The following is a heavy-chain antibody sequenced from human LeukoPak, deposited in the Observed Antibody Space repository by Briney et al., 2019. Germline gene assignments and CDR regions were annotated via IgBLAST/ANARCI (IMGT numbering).Heavy chain of an antibody. D-gene: IGHD3-10*01. CDR3: ARELGGLRAFLDY. V-gene: IGHV4-61*02. CDR2: IYTSGST. Sequence: SQTLSLTCTVSGGSISSGSYYWSWIRQPAGKGLEWIGSIYTSGSTNYNPSLKSRVTISVDTSKNQFSLKLSSVTAADTAVYYCARELGGLRAFLDYWGQGTLVTVSS. CDR1: GGSISSGSYY. J-gene: IGHJ4*02.